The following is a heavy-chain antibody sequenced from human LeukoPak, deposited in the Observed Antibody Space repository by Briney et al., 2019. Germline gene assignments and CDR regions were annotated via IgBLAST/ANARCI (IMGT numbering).Heavy chain of an antibody. CDR2: INPNSGGT. D-gene: IGHD3-22*01. CDR3: ARYPYYDSSGYH. Sequence: ASVKVSCKASGYTFTGYYMHWVRQAPGQGLEWMGWINPNSGGTNYAQKFQGRVTMTRDTSISTAYMELSRLRSDDTAVYYCARYPYYDSSGYHWGQGTLVTVSS. CDR1: GYTFTGYY. J-gene: IGHJ4*02. V-gene: IGHV1-2*02.